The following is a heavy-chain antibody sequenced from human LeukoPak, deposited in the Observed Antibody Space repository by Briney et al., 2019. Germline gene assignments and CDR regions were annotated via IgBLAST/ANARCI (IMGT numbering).Heavy chain of an antibody. J-gene: IGHJ4*02. CDR2: IIPIFGTA. CDR3: ATVRGVIPTHFDY. V-gene: IGHV1-69*13. D-gene: IGHD3-10*01. CDR1: GGTFSSYA. Sequence: SVKVSCKASGGTFSSYAISWVRQAPGQGLEWMGGIIPIFGTANYAQKFQGRVTITADESTSTAHMELSSLRSEDTAVYYCATVRGVIPTHFDYWGQGTLVTVSS.